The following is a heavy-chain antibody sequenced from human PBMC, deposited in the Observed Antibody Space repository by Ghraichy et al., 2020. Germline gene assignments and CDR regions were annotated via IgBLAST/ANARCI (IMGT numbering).Heavy chain of an antibody. Sequence: SETLSLTCSVSGGSITNTYYYWAWIRQPPGKGLEWIGSLYFDGATYYNSSLSSRVFISVDTSKNLFSLKLTSVTTKDTAVYFCAKGKRFNLNPEAFDSWGQGALVTVSS. CDR2: LYFDGAT. D-gene: IGHD1-20*01. J-gene: IGHJ4*02. V-gene: IGHV4-39*01. CDR3: AKGKRFNLNPEAFDS. CDR1: GGSITNTYYY.